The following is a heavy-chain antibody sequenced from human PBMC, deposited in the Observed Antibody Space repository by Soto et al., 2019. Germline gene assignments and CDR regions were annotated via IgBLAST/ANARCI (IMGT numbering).Heavy chain of an antibody. V-gene: IGHV1-2*04. CDR1: GYTFTGYY. CDR3: ARVNLEWPRDPAYYDYYMDV. D-gene: IGHD3-3*01. CDR2: INPNSGGT. Sequence: QVQLVQSGAEVKKPGASVKVSCKASGYTFTGYYMHWVRQAPGQGLEWMGWINPNSGGTNYAQKFQGWVTMTRDTSISTAYMELSRLRSDDTAVYYCARVNLEWPRDPAYYDYYMDVWGKGTTVTVSS. J-gene: IGHJ6*03.